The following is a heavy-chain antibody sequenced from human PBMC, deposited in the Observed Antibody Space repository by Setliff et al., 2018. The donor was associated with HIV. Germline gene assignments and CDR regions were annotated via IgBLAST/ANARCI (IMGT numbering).Heavy chain of an antibody. Sequence: SLRLSCTGSGFTFGGYAMSWVRQAPGKGLEWVGFIRSHAYAATTQYAASVRGRFTISRDDSKNIAYLQMNSLKTEDTAVYYCARETAEIVTVMEGRGGLDHWGRGTLVTVSS. CDR2: IRSHAYAATT. CDR3: ARETAEIVTVMEGRGGLDH. CDR1: GFTFGGYA. J-gene: IGHJ4*02. D-gene: IGHD2-8*01. V-gene: IGHV3-49*04.